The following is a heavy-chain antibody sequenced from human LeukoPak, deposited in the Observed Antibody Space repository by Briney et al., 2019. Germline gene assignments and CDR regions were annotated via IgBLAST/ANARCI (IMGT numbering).Heavy chain of an antibody. CDR2: INSDGSST. CDR3: ARYSGSYSFEY. CDR1: GFTFSIYW. V-gene: IGHV3-74*01. J-gene: IGHJ4*02. Sequence: GGSLRLSCAASGFTFSIYWVHWVRQAPGKGLVWVSRINSDGSSTIYADSVKGRFTMSRDNAKNTLYLQMNSLRAEDTAVYYCARYSGSYSFEYWGQGTLVTVSS. D-gene: IGHD1-26*01.